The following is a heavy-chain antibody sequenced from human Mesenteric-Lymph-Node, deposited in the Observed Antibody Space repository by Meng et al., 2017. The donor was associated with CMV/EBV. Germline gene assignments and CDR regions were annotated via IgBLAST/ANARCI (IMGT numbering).Heavy chain of an antibody. CDR1: GGSISSGGYY. J-gene: IGHJ4*02. CDR3: ASGSHDYGDYEN. V-gene: IGHV4-31*02. CDR2: IYYSGST. D-gene: IGHD4-17*01. Sequence: TSSGGSISSGGYYWSWIRQHPGKGLEWIGYIYYSGSTYYNPSLKSRVTISVDTSKNQFSLKLSSVTAADTAVYYCASGSHDYGDYENWGQGTLVTVSS.